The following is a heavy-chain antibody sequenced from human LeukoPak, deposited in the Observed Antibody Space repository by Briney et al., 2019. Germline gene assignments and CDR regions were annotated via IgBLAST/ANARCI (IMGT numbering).Heavy chain of an antibody. J-gene: IGHJ5*02. CDR2: ITGSGGNR. Sequence: PSETLSLTCTVSGGSISSSSYYWGWVRQAPGKGLEWVSGITGSGGNRYYADSVKGRFTISRDNSKNTLYLQMNSLRAEDTAVYYCAKDDNYIRFLSWGQGTLVTVSS. V-gene: IGHV3-23*01. CDR3: AKDDNYIRFLS. D-gene: IGHD3-16*01. CDR1: GGSISSSSYY.